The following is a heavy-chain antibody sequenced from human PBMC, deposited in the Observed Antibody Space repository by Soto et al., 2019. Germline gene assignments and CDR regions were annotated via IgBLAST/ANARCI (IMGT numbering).Heavy chain of an antibody. CDR3: ARDEGSGYSYGLGDAFDI. CDR1: GYTFTSYG. D-gene: IGHD5-18*01. J-gene: IGHJ3*02. V-gene: IGHV1-18*01. CDR2: ISAYNGNT. Sequence: ASVKVSCKASGYTFTSYGISWVRQAPGQGLEWMGWISAYNGNTNYAQKLQGRVTMTTDTSTSTAYMELRSLRSDDTAVYYCARDEGSGYSYGLGDAFDIWGQGTMVTVSS.